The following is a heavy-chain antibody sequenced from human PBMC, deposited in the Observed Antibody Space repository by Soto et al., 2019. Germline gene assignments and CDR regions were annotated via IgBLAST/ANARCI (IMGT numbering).Heavy chain of an antibody. D-gene: IGHD2-2*01. CDR1: GYSFTSYW. CDR3: ARGDEANAYCSSTICFHFDY. J-gene: IGHJ4*02. V-gene: IGHV5-51*01. CDR2: IYPGDSDT. Sequence: GESLKISCKGSGYSFTSYWIGWVRQMPGKGLEWMGIIYPGDSDTRYSPSFQGQVTISADKSISTAYLQWSSLKASDTAMYYCARGDEANAYCSSTICFHFDYWGQGTLVTVSS.